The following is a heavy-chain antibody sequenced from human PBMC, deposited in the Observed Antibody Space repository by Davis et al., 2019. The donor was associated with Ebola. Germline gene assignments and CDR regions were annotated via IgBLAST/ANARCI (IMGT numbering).Heavy chain of an antibody. CDR2: INLNSGGT. J-gene: IGHJ6*02. V-gene: IGHV1-2*06. CDR3: ARGGISMIVVPRDYYYGLDV. D-gene: IGHD3-22*01. CDR1: GYTFSGYY. Sequence: ASVQVSCKASGYTFSGYYMHWVRQAPGQGLEWMGRINLNSGGTTYAQRFHGRVTMTRDTSISTVYMELSRLRSDDRAVYYCARGGISMIVVPRDYYYGLDVWGQGTTVTVSS.